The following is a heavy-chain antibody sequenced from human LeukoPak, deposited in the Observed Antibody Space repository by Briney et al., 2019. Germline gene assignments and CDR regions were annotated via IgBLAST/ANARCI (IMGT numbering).Heavy chain of an antibody. CDR2: ISYDGSNK. V-gene: IGHV3-30-3*02. Sequence: PGGSVRLSCAASGFTFSSYAMHWVRQAPGKGLEWVAAISYDGSNKYYADSVKGRLTISGENSKNTLFLQMNSLRAGDTAVYYCAKLIPLVDCSSTSCYGFDSWGQETLVPVSS. J-gene: IGHJ4*02. CDR1: GFTFSSYA. D-gene: IGHD2-2*01. CDR3: AKLIPLVDCSSTSCYGFDS.